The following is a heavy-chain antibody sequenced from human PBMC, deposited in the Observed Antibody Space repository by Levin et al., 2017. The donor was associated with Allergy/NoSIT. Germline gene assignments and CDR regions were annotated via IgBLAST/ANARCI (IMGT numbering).Heavy chain of an antibody. D-gene: IGHD1-1*01. Sequence: SKTLSLTCTVSGGSISSSSYYWGWIRQPPGKGLEWIGSIYYSGSTYYNPSLKSRVTISVDTSKNQFSLKLSSVTAADTAVYYCARLNDDYWGQGTLVTVSS. CDR3: ARLNDDY. J-gene: IGHJ4*02. V-gene: IGHV4-39*01. CDR2: IYYSGST. CDR1: GGSISSSSYY.